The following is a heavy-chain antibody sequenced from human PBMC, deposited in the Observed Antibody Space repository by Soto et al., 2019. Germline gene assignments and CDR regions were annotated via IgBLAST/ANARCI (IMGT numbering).Heavy chain of an antibody. V-gene: IGHV1-2*02. D-gene: IGHD2-2*01. Sequence: ASVKVSCKTSEYSFGDYYLHWVRQAPEQGLEWMGWINLNDGGTNSPRKFQGRLTMTRDKSITTVYMELSRLRSDHTAVYFCVRSAPSHQSIFDLWGPGTLVTVSS. CDR2: INLNDGGT. CDR3: VRSAPSHQSIFDL. J-gene: IGHJ4*02. CDR1: EYSFGDYY.